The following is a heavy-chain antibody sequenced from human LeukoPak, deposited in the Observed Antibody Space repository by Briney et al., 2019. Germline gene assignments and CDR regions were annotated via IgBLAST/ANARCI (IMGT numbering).Heavy chain of an antibody. CDR1: GNTFSSYV. J-gene: IGHJ5*02. V-gene: IGHV1-69*06. D-gene: IGHD6-13*01. CDR2: IIPIFGTA. CDR3: ARVAAALNWFDP. Sequence: GSSVKLSCKVSGNTFSSYVITWVRQAPGQGLEWMGGIIPIFGTANYAQKFQGRVTITADKSTSTAYMELSRLRFDDTAVYYCARVAAALNWFDPWGQGTLVTVSS.